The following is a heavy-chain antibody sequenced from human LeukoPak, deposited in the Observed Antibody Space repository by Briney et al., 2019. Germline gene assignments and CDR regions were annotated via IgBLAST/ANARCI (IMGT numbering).Heavy chain of an antibody. D-gene: IGHD3-22*01. CDR2: IYTSGST. Sequence: PSETLSLTCTVSGGSISSYYWSWIRQPAGKGLEWIGRIYTSGSTNYNPSLKSRVTMSVDTSKNQFSLKLSSVTAADTAVYYCARPHRRYYDSSGYFDYWGQGTLVTVSS. CDR1: GGSISSYY. V-gene: IGHV4-4*07. CDR3: ARPHRRYYDSSGYFDY. J-gene: IGHJ4*02.